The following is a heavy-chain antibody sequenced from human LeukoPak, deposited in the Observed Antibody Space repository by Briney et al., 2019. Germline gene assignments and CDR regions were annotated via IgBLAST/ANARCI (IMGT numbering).Heavy chain of an antibody. V-gene: IGHV4-39*07. CDR1: GGSISSSGYC. J-gene: IGHJ5*02. CDR3: ARGVEWFGESRFDP. Sequence: SETLSLTCTVSGGSISSSGYCWAWIRQPPGKGLEWIGSMYYSGRTYYNPSLNSRVTISVDTSKNQFSLKLSSVTAADTAVYYCARGVEWFGESRFDPWGQGTLVTVSS. CDR2: MYYSGRT. D-gene: IGHD3-10*01.